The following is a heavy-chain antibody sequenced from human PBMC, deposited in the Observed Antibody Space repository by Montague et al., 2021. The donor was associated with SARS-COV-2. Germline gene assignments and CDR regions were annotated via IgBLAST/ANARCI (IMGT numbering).Heavy chain of an antibody. CDR3: GRLGYSTSAVDS. V-gene: IGHV4-59*12. CDR1: GDSLSFYF. Sequence: SETLSLTCTVSGDSLSFYFWNWIRKPPGRGLEWIGYIEYSGSTNYNPNLKSRLTMSLDMSSNQISLELRSGTAAATDGYYCGRLGYSTSAVDSWGHGTLVSVSS. CDR2: IEYSGST. J-gene: IGHJ5*01. D-gene: IGHD6-6*01.